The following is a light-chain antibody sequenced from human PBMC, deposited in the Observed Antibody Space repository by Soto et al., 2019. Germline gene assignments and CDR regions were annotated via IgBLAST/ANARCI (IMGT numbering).Light chain of an antibody. CDR3: QQSYSTPPWT. Sequence: DIQMTQSPSSLSASVGDRVTITCRASQSISSYLNWYQQKPGKAPKLLIYAASSLQSGVPSRFSGSGSGTDFTLTIISLQPEDFATYYCQQSYSTPPWTFCPGTKVDIK. CDR1: QSISSY. CDR2: AAS. V-gene: IGKV1-39*01. J-gene: IGKJ3*01.